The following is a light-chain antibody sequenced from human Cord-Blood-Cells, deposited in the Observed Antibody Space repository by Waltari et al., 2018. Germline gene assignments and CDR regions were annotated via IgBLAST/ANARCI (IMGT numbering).Light chain of an antibody. CDR3: SSYTSSSTVV. CDR2: NVS. CDR1: TSDVGGYNY. Sequence: QSALTQPASVSGSPGPSITIPCTGPTSDVGGYNYVPWYQPHPGKAPKPMSYNVSNLPSGVSNRFSGSKSGNTASLTISGLQAEDEADYYCSSYTSSSTVVFGGGTKLTVL. J-gene: IGLJ2*01. V-gene: IGLV2-14*01.